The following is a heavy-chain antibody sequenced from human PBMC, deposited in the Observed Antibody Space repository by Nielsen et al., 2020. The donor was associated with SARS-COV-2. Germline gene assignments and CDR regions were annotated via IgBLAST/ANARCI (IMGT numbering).Heavy chain of an antibody. Sequence: SGPTLVKPTQTLTLTCTFSGFSLSTSGVGVGWIRQPPGKALEWLALIYWDDDKRYSPSLKSRLTITKDTSKNQVVLTMTNMDPVDTATYYCARANYGGNLGGFDYWGQGTLVTVSS. CDR1: GFSLSTSGVG. J-gene: IGHJ4*02. V-gene: IGHV2-5*02. D-gene: IGHD4-23*01. CDR3: ARANYGGNLGGFDY. CDR2: IYWDDDK.